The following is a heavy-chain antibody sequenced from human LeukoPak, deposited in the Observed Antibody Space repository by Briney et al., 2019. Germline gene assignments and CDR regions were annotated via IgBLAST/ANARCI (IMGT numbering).Heavy chain of an antibody. CDR1: GGSISSSNW. D-gene: IGHD3-16*01. J-gene: IGHJ4*02. CDR2: IYHSGST. V-gene: IGHV4-4*02. CDR3: ARDLRGMVDY. Sequence: SETLSLTCAVSGGSISSSNWWSWVRQPPGKGLEWIGEIYHSGSTNYNPSLRSRVTISVDKSNNQFSLKLSSVTAADTAVYYCARDLRGMVDYWGQGTLVTVSS.